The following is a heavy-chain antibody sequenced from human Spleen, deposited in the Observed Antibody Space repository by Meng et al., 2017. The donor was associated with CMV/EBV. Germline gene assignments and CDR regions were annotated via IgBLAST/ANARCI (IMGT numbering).Heavy chain of an antibody. D-gene: IGHD5-18*01. Sequence: GESLKISCAASGFTFSRYWMSWVRQAPGKGLEWVANIKQDGSEKYYVESVKGRFTISRDNAKNSLYLQMNSLRAEDTAVYYCAIDMGYSNGYDFDYWGQGTLVTVSS. CDR1: GFTFSRYW. CDR2: IKQDGSEK. CDR3: AIDMGYSNGYDFDY. J-gene: IGHJ4*02. V-gene: IGHV3-7*01.